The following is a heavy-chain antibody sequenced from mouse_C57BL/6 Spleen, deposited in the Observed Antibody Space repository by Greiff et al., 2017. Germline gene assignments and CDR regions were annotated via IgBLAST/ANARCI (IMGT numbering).Heavy chain of an antibody. CDR3: AREGSSLYYFDY. Sequence: VQLQQPGAELVKPGASVKLSCKASGYTFTSYWMHWVKQRPGRGLEWIGRIDPKSGGTKYNEKFKSKATLTVDKPSSTAYMQLSSLTSEDSAVYYCAREGSSLYYFDYWGQGTTLTVSS. J-gene: IGHJ2*01. CDR1: GYTFTSYW. D-gene: IGHD1-1*01. V-gene: IGHV1-72*01. CDR2: IDPKSGGT.